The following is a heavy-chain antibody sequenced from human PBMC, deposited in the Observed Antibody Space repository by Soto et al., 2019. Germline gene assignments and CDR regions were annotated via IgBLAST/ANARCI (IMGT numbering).Heavy chain of an antibody. J-gene: IGHJ4*02. CDR3: ARDPHQDPPADWYFDY. CDR1: GGTFSSYA. D-gene: IGHD3-9*01. Sequence: QVQLVQSGAEVKKPGSSVKVSCKASGGTFSSYAISWVRQAPGQGLEWMGGIIPIFGTANYAQKFQGRVTITADESTSTAYMELSSLRAEDTAVYYCARDPHQDPPADWYFDYWGQGTLVTVSS. V-gene: IGHV1-69*01. CDR2: IIPIFGTA.